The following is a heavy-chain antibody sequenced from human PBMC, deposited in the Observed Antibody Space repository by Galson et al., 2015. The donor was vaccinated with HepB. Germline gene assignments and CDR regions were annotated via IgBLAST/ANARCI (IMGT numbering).Heavy chain of an antibody. V-gene: IGHV3-48*01. J-gene: IGHJ6*02. D-gene: IGHD3-22*01. CDR2: ISSSSSTI. CDR3: ARSLAYYYDSSGYYRNYYGMDV. Sequence: SLRLSCAASGFTFSSYSMNWVRQAPGKGLEWVSYISSSSSTIYYADSVKGRFTISRDNAKNSLYLQMNSLRAEDTAVYYCARSLAYYYDSSGYYRNYYGMDVWGQGTTVTVSS. CDR1: GFTFSSYS.